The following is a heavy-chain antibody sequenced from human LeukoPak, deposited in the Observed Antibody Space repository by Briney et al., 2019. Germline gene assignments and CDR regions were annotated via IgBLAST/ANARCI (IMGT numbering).Heavy chain of an antibody. V-gene: IGHV4-59*01. CDR3: ARAAAGNHPIDY. CDR2: IYYSGST. J-gene: IGHJ4*02. CDR1: GFTFSTYA. Sequence: GSLRLSCAASGFTFSTYAMTWIRQPPGKGLEWIGYIYYSGSTNYNPSLKSRVTISVDTSKNQFSLKLSSVTAADTAVYYCARAAAGNHPIDYWGQGTLVTVSS. D-gene: IGHD6-13*01.